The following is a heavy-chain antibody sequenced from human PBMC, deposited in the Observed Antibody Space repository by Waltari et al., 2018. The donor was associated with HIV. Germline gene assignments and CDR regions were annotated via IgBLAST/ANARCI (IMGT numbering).Heavy chain of an antibody. V-gene: IGHV3-48*01. CDR1: GFTFSSYS. Sequence: EVQLVESGGGLVQPGGSLRLSCAASGFTFSSYSMNWVRQAPGKGLEWVSYISSSSSTIYYADSVKGRFTISRDDAKNSLYLQMNSLRAEDTAVYYCARGRLAAAGFWGQGTMVTVSS. D-gene: IGHD6-13*01. J-gene: IGHJ3*01. CDR2: ISSSSSTI. CDR3: ARGRLAAAGF.